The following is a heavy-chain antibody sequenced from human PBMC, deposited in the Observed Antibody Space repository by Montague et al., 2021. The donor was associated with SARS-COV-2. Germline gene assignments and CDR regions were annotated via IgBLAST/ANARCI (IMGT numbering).Heavy chain of an antibody. CDR2: INQDGSEK. CDR3: TSLGWGYSDGLDY. J-gene: IGHJ4*02. Sequence: SLRLSCAASGFTFSSYWMSWVRQAPGKGLEWVANINQDGSEKYYVDSVKGRFSISRDNAKNSLYLQMSSLRAEDTAMYYCTSLGWGYSDGLDYWGQGTLVTVSS. D-gene: IGHD5-18*01. V-gene: IGHV3-7*01. CDR1: GFTFSSYW.